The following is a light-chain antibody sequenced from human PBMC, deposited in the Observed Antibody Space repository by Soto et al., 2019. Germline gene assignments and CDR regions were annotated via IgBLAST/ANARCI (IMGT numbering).Light chain of an antibody. Sequence: EIVMTQSPATLSVSPGDGATLSCRASQSVDSNLAWYQQKPGQTPRLLMYGASTRPTGIPARFSGSGSGTEFTLTIISLQSEDSAVYYCQQYGSSPPRTFGQGTKVDIK. V-gene: IGKV3D-15*01. CDR2: GAS. J-gene: IGKJ1*01. CDR1: QSVDSN. CDR3: QQYGSSPPRT.